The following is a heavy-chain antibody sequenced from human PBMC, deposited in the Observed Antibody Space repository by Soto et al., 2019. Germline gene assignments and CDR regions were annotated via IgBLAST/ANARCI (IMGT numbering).Heavy chain of an antibody. CDR3: ARGPGGPDGPGDY. D-gene: IGHD2-15*01. J-gene: IGHJ4*02. Sequence: EASVKVSCKASVYTFTSYAISWVRQAPGQGLEWMGWINAGNGNTKYSQKFQGRVTITRDTSASTAYMEPSSLRSEDTAVYYCARGPGGPDGPGDYWGQGTLVTVSS. CDR1: VYTFTSYA. CDR2: INAGNGNT. V-gene: IGHV1-3*01.